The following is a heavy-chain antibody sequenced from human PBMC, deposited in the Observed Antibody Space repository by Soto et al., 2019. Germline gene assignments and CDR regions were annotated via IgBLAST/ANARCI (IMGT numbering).Heavy chain of an antibody. V-gene: IGHV3-33*01. CDR1: GFTFSSYG. Sequence: GGSLRLSCAASGFTFSSYGMHWVRQAPGKGLEWVAVIWYDGSNKYYADSVKGRFTISRDNSKNTLYLQMNSLRAEDTAVYYCAREKMVAATKSYFDYWGQGTLVTVSS. CDR2: IWYDGSNK. D-gene: IGHD2-15*01. CDR3: AREKMVAATKSYFDY. J-gene: IGHJ4*02.